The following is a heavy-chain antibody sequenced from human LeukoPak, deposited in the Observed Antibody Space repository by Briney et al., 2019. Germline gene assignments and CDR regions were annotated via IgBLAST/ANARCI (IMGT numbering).Heavy chain of an antibody. J-gene: IGHJ6*02. CDR1: GYTFTSYG. D-gene: IGHD1-26*01. CDR2: ISAYNGNT. CDR3: ARDHRSYHYYYYGTDV. V-gene: IGHV1-18*01. Sequence: ASVKVSCKASGYTFTSYGISWVRQAPGQGLEWMGWISAYNGNTNYAQKLQGRVTMTTDTSTSTAYMELRSLRSDDTAVYYCARDHRSYHYYYYGTDVWGQGTTVTVSS.